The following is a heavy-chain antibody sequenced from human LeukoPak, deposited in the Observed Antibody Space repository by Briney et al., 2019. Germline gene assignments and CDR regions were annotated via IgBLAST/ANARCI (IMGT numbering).Heavy chain of an antibody. J-gene: IGHJ4*01. CDR2: INPNSGGT. D-gene: IGHD4-17*01. CDR3: ARRYDDGDFLLGN. Sequence: ASVKVSCKASGYTFTGYYMHWVRQAPGQGLEWMGRINPNSGGTNYAQKFQGRVTMTRDTSISTAYMELSRLRSDDTAVYYCARRYDDGDFLLGNWGQGTLVTVSS. CDR1: GYTFTGYY. V-gene: IGHV1-2*06.